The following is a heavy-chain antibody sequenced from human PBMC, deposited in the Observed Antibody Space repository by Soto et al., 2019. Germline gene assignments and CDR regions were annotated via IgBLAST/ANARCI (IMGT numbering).Heavy chain of an antibody. D-gene: IGHD5-18*01. Sequence: QVQLQQWGAGLLKPSETLSLTCGVYGGSFSGYHWSWIRQPPGKGLEWIGEINHSGSTNSNPSLTTRVTTSVDTSKTQFSLKLNSVTAADTAVYYCSRAGYTYGFDYWGQGTLVTVSS. CDR1: GGSFSGYH. CDR3: SRAGYTYGFDY. CDR2: INHSGST. V-gene: IGHV4-34*01. J-gene: IGHJ4*02.